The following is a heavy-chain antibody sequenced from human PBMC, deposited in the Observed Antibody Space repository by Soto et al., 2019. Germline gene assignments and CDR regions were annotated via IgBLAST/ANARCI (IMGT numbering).Heavy chain of an antibody. CDR3: AKVRGYASGWRYFDY. V-gene: IGHV4-59*01. D-gene: IGHD5-12*01. J-gene: IGHJ4*02. CDR1: GGSISGYY. CDR2: IFHTGST. Sequence: SETLSLTCNVSGGSISGYYWSWIRQAPGKGLQWIGYIFHTGSTSYNPSLRSRVTISVDTSKNQFSLNMNSVTAADTAVYYCAKVRGYASGWRYFDYWGQGTLVTVAS.